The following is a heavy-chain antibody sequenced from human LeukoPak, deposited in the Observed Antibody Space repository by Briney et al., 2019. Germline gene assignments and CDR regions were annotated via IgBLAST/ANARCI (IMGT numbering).Heavy chain of an antibody. CDR3: ATAGVYYYGMDV. CDR1: GYTFTSYY. D-gene: IGHD3-10*01. V-gene: IGHV1-46*01. J-gene: IGHJ6*04. Sequence: RASVKVSCKASGYTFTSYYMHWVRQAPGQGLEWMGIINPSGGSTSYAQKFQGRVTMTRDTSTSTVHMELSSLRSEDTAVYYCATAGVYYYGMDVWGKGTTVTVSS. CDR2: INPSGGST.